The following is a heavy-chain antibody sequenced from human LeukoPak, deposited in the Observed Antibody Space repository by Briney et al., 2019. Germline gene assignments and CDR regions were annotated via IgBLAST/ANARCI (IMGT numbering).Heavy chain of an antibody. CDR2: IRSSSSYI. D-gene: IGHD3-3*01. CDR3: ARDFWVVIPPDPTKYYYGMDV. V-gene: IGHV3-21*01. CDR1: GFTFSSYA. J-gene: IGHJ6*02. Sequence: GGSLRLSCAASGFTFSSYAMSWVRQAPGKGLEWVSSIRSSSSYIYYADSVKGRFTISRDNAKNSLYLQMNSLRAEDTAVYYCARDFWVVIPPDPTKYYYGMDVWGQGTTVTVSS.